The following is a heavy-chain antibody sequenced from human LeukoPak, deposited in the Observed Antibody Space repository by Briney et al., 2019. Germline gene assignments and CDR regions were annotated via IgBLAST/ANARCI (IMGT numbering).Heavy chain of an antibody. CDR2: FYTNGRN. Sequence: TETLSLTCTVSDNSISGYSWSWVRQPAGKGLEWIGHFYTNGRNNYNPSLKSRVTLSADTSKNQFSLNLRSVTAADTAVYYCARGGRTSFDYWGQGTLVTVSS. CDR3: ARGGRTSFDY. J-gene: IGHJ4*02. D-gene: IGHD3-10*01. CDR1: DNSISGYS. V-gene: IGHV4-4*07.